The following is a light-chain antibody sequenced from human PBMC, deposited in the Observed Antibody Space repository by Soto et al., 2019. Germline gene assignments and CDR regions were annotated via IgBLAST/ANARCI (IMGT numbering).Light chain of an antibody. CDR2: AAS. CDR1: QSISSY. CDR3: QQSYSTLLT. V-gene: IGKV1-39*01. Sequence: DLQMTQSPSSLSASVGDRVTITCRASQSISSYLNWYHQKPGKAPKLLIYAASSLQSGVPSRFSGSGSGTDFTLTISSLQPEDFATYYCQQSYSTLLTFGPGTKVDIK. J-gene: IGKJ3*01.